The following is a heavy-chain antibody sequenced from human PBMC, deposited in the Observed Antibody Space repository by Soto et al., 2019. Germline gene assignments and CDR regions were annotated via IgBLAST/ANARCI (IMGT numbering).Heavy chain of an antibody. Sequence: SVKVSCKASGGTFSSYAISWVRQAPGQGLEWMGGIIPIFGTANYAQKFQGRVTITADESTSTAYMELSSLRSEDTAVYYCARDRGPLYGLGSFDIWGQGTMVTVSS. CDR1: GGTFSSYA. D-gene: IGHD3-10*01. CDR3: ARDRGPLYGLGSFDI. J-gene: IGHJ3*02. CDR2: IIPIFGTA. V-gene: IGHV1-69*13.